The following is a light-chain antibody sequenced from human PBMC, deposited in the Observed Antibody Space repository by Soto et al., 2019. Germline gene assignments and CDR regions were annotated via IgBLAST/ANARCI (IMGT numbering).Light chain of an antibody. V-gene: IGKV1-39*01. CDR1: QSISSY. J-gene: IGKJ1*01. CDR2: VAS. Sequence: DIQITQSPSSLSASVGDRVTITCRASQSISSYLSWYQQKPGKAPKLLINVASTLQSGVPSRFSGSGSGTDFTLAISSLQPEDFAVYYCQQYGSPPQTFGQGTKVDIK. CDR3: QQYGSPPQT.